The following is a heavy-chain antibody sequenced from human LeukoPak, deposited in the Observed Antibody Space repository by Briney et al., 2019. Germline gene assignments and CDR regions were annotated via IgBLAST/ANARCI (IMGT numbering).Heavy chain of an antibody. CDR3: ARNIVGAPFDY. Sequence: GGSLRLSCAASGFTFSSYSMNWVRQAPGKGLEWVSSISSDSYYIYYTDSVKGRFTISRDNAENSLYLQMDSLRAEDTALYYCARNIVGAPFDYWGQGALVTVSS. CDR1: GFTFSSYS. J-gene: IGHJ4*02. V-gene: IGHV3-21*01. CDR2: ISSDSYYI. D-gene: IGHD1-26*01.